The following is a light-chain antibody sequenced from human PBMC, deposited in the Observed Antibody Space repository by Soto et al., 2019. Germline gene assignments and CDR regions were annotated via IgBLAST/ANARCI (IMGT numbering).Light chain of an antibody. J-gene: IGKJ1*01. Sequence: DIVMTQSPATLSVSKGERATLSCRASQSVSSSLAWYQQKPGQDPRLLIYDASTRATGIPARFSGSGSGTEFTLTISSMQPEEVAVYYCQQYYSWPQWTFGQGTKVDI. CDR3: QQYYSWPQWT. CDR2: DAS. CDR1: QSVSSS. V-gene: IGKV3-15*01.